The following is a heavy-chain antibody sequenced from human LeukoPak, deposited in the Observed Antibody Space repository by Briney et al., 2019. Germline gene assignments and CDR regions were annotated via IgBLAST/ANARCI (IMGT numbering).Heavy chain of an antibody. CDR1: GFTANNNY. J-gene: IGHJ4*02. D-gene: IGHD3-22*01. Sequence: GGSLRLSCAASGFTANNNYMSWVRQAPGKSLQWVSLIYSGGSAYYEDSVKGRSTISRDSSKNMVFLQMNSLRAEDTAVYYCASSGAYSDFDFWGQGTLVTVSS. CDR2: IYSGGSA. CDR3: ASSGAYSDFDF. V-gene: IGHV3-53*01.